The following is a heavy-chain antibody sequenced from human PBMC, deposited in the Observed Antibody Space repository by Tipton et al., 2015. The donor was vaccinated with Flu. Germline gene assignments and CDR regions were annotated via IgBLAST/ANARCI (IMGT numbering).Heavy chain of an antibody. CDR3: ARLQTRWAFDI. CDR2: TYHSGST. J-gene: IGHJ3*02. Sequence: LRLSCTVSGYSISSGYYWGWIRQPPGKGLEWIGSTYHSGSTYYNPSLKSRVTISVDTSKNQFSLKLSSVTAADTAVYYCARLQTRWAFDIWGQGTMVTVSS. V-gene: IGHV4-38-2*02. CDR1: GYSISSGYY. D-gene: IGHD5-24*01.